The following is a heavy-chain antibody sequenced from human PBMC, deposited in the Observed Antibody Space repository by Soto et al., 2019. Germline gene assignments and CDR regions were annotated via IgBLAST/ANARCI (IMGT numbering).Heavy chain of an antibody. CDR3: ARQYYNNWWPKWFDP. CDR2: IYYSGST. J-gene: IGHJ5*02. CDR1: GGSFISSSFF. V-gene: IGHV4-39*01. Sequence: QLQLQESGPGLVKPSETLSLTCTVSGGSFISSSFFWGWIRQPPGKGLEWIGSIYYSGSTYYNPSLNGRVTLSVDTSKSQFSLKLSSVTAADTAVYYCARQYYNNWWPKWFDPWGQGTLVTVSS. D-gene: IGHD3-10*01.